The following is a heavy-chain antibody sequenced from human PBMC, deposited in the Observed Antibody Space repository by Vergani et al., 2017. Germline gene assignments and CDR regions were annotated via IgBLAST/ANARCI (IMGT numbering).Heavy chain of an antibody. J-gene: IGHJ6*03. V-gene: IGHV4-61*02. Sequence: QVQLQESGPGLVKPSQTLSLTCTVSGGSISSGSYYWSWIRQPAGKGLEWIGRIYTSGSTNYNPSLKSRVTISVDTSKNQFSLKLSSVTAADTAVYYCARDSRFLSFPYYYYYMDVWGKGP. CDR1: GGSISSGSYY. CDR2: IYTSGST. D-gene: IGHD3-10*01. CDR3: ARDSRFLSFPYYYYYMDV.